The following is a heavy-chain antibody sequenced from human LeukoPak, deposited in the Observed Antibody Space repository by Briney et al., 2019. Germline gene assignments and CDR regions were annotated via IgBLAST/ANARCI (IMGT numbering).Heavy chain of an antibody. V-gene: IGHV3-21*01. D-gene: IGHD2-15*01. CDR2: ISSSSSYI. Sequence: GGSLRLSCAASGFTFSRYSMNWVRQAPGKGLEWVSSISSSSSYIYYADSVKGRFTISRDNAKNSLYLQMNSLRAEDTAVYYCAKRFQYCSGGSCYTGTGANYYYYYMDVWGKGTTVTVSS. J-gene: IGHJ6*03. CDR1: GFTFSRYS. CDR3: AKRFQYCSGGSCYTGTGANYYYYYMDV.